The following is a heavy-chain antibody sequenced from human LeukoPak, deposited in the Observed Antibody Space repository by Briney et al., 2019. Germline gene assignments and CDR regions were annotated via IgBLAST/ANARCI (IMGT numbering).Heavy chain of an antibody. J-gene: IGHJ4*02. Sequence: ASETLSLTCTVSGGSVSSGTYFWTWVRQPPGKGLEWIGHIHYSVTTNYNPSLKSRVTMSLDTSKNQFSLKLTSVTAADTAIYSCARWGTYWGQGILVTVSS. CDR1: GGSVSSGTYF. V-gene: IGHV4-61*01. CDR2: IHYSVTT. CDR3: ARWGTY. D-gene: IGHD7-27*01.